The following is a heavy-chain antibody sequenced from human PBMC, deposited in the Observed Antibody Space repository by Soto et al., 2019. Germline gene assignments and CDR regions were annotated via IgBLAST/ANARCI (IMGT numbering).Heavy chain of an antibody. J-gene: IGHJ4*02. CDR3: AKHSSNFVF. D-gene: IGHD6-13*01. V-gene: IGHV3-30*18. CDR1: GFTFSSYG. CDR2: ISYDGSKK. Sequence: PGGSLRLSCAASGFTFSSYGIHWVRQVPGKGLEWVAFISYDGSKKYYADSVKGRFTISRDNSRNTLYLQMNSPRTEDTGVYYCAKHSSNFVFWGQGTLVTVSS.